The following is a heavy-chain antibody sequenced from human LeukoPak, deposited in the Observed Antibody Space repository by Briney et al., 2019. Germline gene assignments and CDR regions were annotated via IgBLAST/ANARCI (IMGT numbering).Heavy chain of an antibody. V-gene: IGHV3-23*01. CDR1: GFTFSSHA. CDR2: ISGSGGST. J-gene: IGHJ5*02. Sequence: GGSLRLSCEASGFTFSSHAMTWVRRPPGKGLEWVSAISGSGGSTYYADSVKGRFTISRDNSKNTLYLQMNSLRAEDTAVYYCAKAELLWFGELLGNWFDPWGQGTLVTVSS. CDR3: AKAELLWFGELLGNWFDP. D-gene: IGHD3-10*01.